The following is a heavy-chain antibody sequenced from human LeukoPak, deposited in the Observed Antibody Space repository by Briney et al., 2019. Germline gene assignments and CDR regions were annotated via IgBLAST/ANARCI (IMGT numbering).Heavy chain of an antibody. Sequence: GASVKVSCKASGYTFSSYYLHWVRQAPGQGLEWMGVINPSGVTTSFAQKLEGRVTMTSDTSTSTVYMELSSLRSEDTAVYYCARDRRFRDYFDYWGQGTLVTVSS. CDR3: ARDRRFRDYFDY. J-gene: IGHJ4*02. V-gene: IGHV1-46*01. D-gene: IGHD3-16*01. CDR1: GYTFSSYY. CDR2: INPSGVTT.